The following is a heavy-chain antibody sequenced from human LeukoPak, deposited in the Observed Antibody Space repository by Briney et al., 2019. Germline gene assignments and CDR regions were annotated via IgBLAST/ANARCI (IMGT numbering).Heavy chain of an antibody. CDR3: AKAPVTTCSGAYCYPFDY. Sequence: GGSLRLSCAASGLTFHDYAMHWVRQAPGKGLEWVSGISWNSGNIDYADSVKGRFTISRHNAKNSLYLQMNSLRAEDTAVYYCAKAPVTTCSGAYCYPFDYWSQGTLVTVSS. D-gene: IGHD2-15*01. J-gene: IGHJ4*02. V-gene: IGHV3-9*01. CDR2: ISWNSGNI. CDR1: GLTFHDYA.